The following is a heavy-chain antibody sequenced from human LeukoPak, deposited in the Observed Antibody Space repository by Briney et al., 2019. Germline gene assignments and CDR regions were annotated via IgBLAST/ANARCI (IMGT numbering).Heavy chain of an antibody. Sequence: GGSLRLSCAASGFTFSSYSMNWVRQAPGKGLEWVSSISSSSSYIHYADSVKGRFTISRDNAKNSLYLQMNSLRAEDTAVYYCAGDYSSSWLSFDYWGQGTLVTVSS. CDR1: GFTFSSYS. V-gene: IGHV3-21*01. D-gene: IGHD6-13*01. CDR3: AGDYSSSWLSFDY. CDR2: ISSSSSYI. J-gene: IGHJ4*02.